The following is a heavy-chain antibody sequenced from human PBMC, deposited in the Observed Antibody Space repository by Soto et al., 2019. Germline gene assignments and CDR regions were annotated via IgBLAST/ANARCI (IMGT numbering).Heavy chain of an antibody. CDR2: ISLSGSTI. CDR3: ARRRYSSGWADY. V-gene: IGHV3-48*02. Sequence: EXLKISCAFSGFXPRSYGMNWVRQAPGKGLEFVSYISLSGSTIHYADSVKCRFTISRDVAENSVYLQMNSLRDEDTAVYYCARRRYSSGWADYWGQGTLGTVSS. CDR1: GFXPRSYG. D-gene: IGHD6-19*01. J-gene: IGHJ4*02.